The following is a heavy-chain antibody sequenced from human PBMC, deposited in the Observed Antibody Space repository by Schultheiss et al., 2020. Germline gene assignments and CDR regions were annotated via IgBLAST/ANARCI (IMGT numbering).Heavy chain of an antibody. Sequence: GGSLRLSCVGSGFIFDNYWMSWFRQAPGKGLEWVANIKQDGSEKYYVDSVKGRFTISRDNAKNSLYLQMNSLRAEDTAVYYCARDLSVWGQGTMVTVSS. V-gene: IGHV3-7*04. CDR1: GFIFDNYW. CDR2: IKQDGSEK. J-gene: IGHJ3*01. CDR3: ARDLSV.